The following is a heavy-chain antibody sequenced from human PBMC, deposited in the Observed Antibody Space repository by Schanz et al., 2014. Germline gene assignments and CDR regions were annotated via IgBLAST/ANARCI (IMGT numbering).Heavy chain of an antibody. Sequence: QVYLVESGGDLVKPGGSLRLSCAASGFTFSDYYMAWIRQAPGKGLEWVSHISGSSIHKNYADSVKGRFSISRDNGETSVYLQMNSLRAEDTAVYYCVPMSIAAHWGQGTLVTVSS. CDR2: ISGSSIHK. V-gene: IGHV3-11*06. CDR3: VPMSIAAH. CDR1: GFTFSDYY. D-gene: IGHD6-6*01. J-gene: IGHJ4*02.